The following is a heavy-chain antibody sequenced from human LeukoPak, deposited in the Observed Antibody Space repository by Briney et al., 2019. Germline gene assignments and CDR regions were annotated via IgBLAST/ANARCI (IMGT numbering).Heavy chain of an antibody. V-gene: IGHV4-4*07. CDR1: GGSISSYY. Sequence: PSETLSLTCTVSGGSISSYYWNWFRQPAGKGLEWIGRICSSGKSFYNASLQSRVTMSVDTSKNQFSLRLSSVIAADTAVYYCARERYYDDANNYFELGYWGQGALVTVSS. CDR2: ICSSGKS. CDR3: ARERYYDDANNYFELGY. D-gene: IGHD3-16*01. J-gene: IGHJ4*02.